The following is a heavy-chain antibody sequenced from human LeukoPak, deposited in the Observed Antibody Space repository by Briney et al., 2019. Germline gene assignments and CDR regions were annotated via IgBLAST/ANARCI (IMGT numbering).Heavy chain of an antibody. CDR1: GFTFSSYS. Sequence: GGSLRLSCAASGFTFSSYSMNWVRQAPGKGLEWVSYISSSSSTIYYADSVKGRFTISRDNAKNSLYLQMNSLRAEDTAVYYCARGFRDSSGPDAFDIWGQGTMVTVSS. CDR2: ISSSSSTI. J-gene: IGHJ3*02. V-gene: IGHV3-48*01. CDR3: ARGFRDSSGPDAFDI. D-gene: IGHD3-22*01.